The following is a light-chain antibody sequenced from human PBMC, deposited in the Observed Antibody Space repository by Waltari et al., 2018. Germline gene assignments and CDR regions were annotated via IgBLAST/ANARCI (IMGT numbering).Light chain of an antibody. CDR3: QSYDAYVV. V-gene: IGLV6-57*02. CDR1: SGRIARNY. J-gene: IGLJ2*01. Sequence: NFMLTLPHSLSESPGKTVSLPCTTRSGRIARNYVKWYQQRPGSAPTIVIYEDDQRPSGVPDRFSGSIDSSSNSASLTISGLKTEDEADYYCQSYDAYVVFGGGTRLTVL. CDR2: EDD.